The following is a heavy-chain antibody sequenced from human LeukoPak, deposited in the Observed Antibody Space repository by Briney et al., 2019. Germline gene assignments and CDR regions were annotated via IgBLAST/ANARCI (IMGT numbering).Heavy chain of an antibody. CDR2: IRYDGSNK. CDR3: AKRSPRLRYFDWLKVRGNYMDV. D-gene: IGHD3-9*01. Sequence: PGGSLRLSCAASGFTFSSYGMHWVRQAPGKGLEWVAFIRYDGSNKYYADSVKGRFTISRDNSKNTLYLQMNSLRAEDTAVYYCAKRSPRLRYFDWLKVRGNYMDVWGKGTTVTISS. V-gene: IGHV3-30*02. CDR1: GFTFSSYG. J-gene: IGHJ6*03.